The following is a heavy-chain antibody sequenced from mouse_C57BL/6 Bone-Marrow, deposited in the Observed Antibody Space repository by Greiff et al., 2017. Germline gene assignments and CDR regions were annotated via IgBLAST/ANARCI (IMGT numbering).Heavy chain of an antibody. J-gene: IGHJ4*01. CDR1: GFSLTSYA. Sequence: QVQLKESGPGLVAPSQSLSITCTVSGFSLTSYAISWVRQPPGKGLAWLGVIWTGGGPHYNSSLNSRLSISKDNSKSQVFLKMNSLQTDDTPRYYCARWLLSYAMDYWGQGTSVTVSS. V-gene: IGHV2-9-1*01. D-gene: IGHD2-3*01. CDR3: ARWLLSYAMDY. CDR2: IWTGGGP.